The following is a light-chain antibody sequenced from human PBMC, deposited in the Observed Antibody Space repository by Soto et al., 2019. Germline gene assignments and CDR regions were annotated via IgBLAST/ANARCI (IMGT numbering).Light chain of an antibody. J-gene: IGKJ2*01. CDR2: WAS. CDR3: QKYNSAPPT. Sequence: DIVMTQSPDSLAVSLGERATINCKSSQSVLYSSNNKNYLAWYQQKPGQPPKLLIYWASTRESGVPDRFSGSGSGTDFTLTISSLQPEDVATYYCQKYNSAPPTFGQGTKLEIK. V-gene: IGKV4-1*01. CDR1: QSVLYSSNNKNY.